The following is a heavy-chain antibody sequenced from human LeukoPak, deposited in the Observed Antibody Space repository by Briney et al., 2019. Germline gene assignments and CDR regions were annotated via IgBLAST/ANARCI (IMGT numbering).Heavy chain of an antibody. CDR2: IPSTSSYT. Sequence: PGGSLRLSCAASGFTFSDYYMSWIRQAPGKGLEWVSYIPSTSSYTSYADSVKGRFTISRDNAKNSLYLQMNSLRDEDTAVYYCARAVTTVARGGLVFDYWGQGTLVTVSS. CDR1: GFTFSDYY. V-gene: IGHV3-11*06. CDR3: ARAVTTVARGGLVFDY. D-gene: IGHD4-17*01. J-gene: IGHJ4*02.